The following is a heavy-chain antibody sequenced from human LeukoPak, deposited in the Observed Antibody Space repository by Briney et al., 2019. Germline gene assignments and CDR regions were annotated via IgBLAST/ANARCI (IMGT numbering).Heavy chain of an antibody. J-gene: IGHJ6*03. CDR3: ARDPLERYDFWSGYFYMDV. D-gene: IGHD3-3*01. CDR1: GFTFSSYW. Sequence: GGSLRLSCAASGFTFSSYWMSWVRQAPGKGLEWVANIEQDGSEKYYVDSVKGRFTISRDNAKNSLYLQMNSLRAEDTAVYYCARDPLERYDFWSGYFYMDVWGKGTTVTVSS. V-gene: IGHV3-7*01. CDR2: IEQDGSEK.